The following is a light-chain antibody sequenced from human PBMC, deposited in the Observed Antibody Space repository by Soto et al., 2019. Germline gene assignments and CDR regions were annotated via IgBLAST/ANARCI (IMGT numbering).Light chain of an antibody. Sequence: QSVLNQPASVSGSPGQSITISCTGTSSDVGSDNLVSWYQQHPGKAPKFMIYEVSKRPSGVSNRFSGSKSGNTASLTISGLQAEDEADYYCCSYAGTSTYVFGTGTKVTVL. CDR3: CSYAGTSTYV. J-gene: IGLJ1*01. CDR1: SSDVGSDNL. CDR2: EVS. V-gene: IGLV2-23*02.